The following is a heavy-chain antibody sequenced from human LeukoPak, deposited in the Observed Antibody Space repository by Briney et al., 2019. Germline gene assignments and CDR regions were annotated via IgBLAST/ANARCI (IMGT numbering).Heavy chain of an antibody. J-gene: IGHJ5*02. CDR2: IKEDGSEK. Sequence: GGSLRLSCAASGFTFSSYWMSWVRQAPGKGLEWVANIKEDGSEKYYVDSVKGLFTISRDNAKNSLYLQMNSLRAEDTAIYYCARATASNWFDPWGQGTLVTVSS. CDR1: GFTFSSYW. D-gene: IGHD5-18*01. V-gene: IGHV3-7*01. CDR3: ARATASNWFDP.